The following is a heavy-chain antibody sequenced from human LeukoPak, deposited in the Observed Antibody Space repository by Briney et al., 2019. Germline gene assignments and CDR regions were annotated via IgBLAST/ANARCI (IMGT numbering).Heavy chain of an antibody. CDR2: IYYSGST. CDR3: ARALVAAAGTYFDY. D-gene: IGHD6-13*01. J-gene: IGHJ4*02. V-gene: IGHV4-30-4*08. Sequence: SETLSLTCTVSGGSISSDDYYWSWIRQPPGKGLEWIGYIYYSGSTYYNPSLKSRVTISVDTSKNQFSLKLSSVTAADTAVYYCARALVAAAGTYFDYWGQGTLVTVSS. CDR1: GGSISSDDYY.